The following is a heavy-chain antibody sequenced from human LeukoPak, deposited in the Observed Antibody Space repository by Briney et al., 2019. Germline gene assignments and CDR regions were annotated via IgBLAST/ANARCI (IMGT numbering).Heavy chain of an antibody. CDR1: GFTFSSYW. D-gene: IGHD6-19*01. CDR2: IDSDGSST. Sequence: TGGSLRLSCAASGFTFSSYWMHWVRQAPGKGLVWVSRIDSDGSSTTYADSVEGRFTISRDNAKNTLYLQMNSLRAEDTAVYYCARPPYSSGSFDLWGRGTLVTVSS. V-gene: IGHV3-74*01. J-gene: IGHJ2*01. CDR3: ARPPYSSGSFDL.